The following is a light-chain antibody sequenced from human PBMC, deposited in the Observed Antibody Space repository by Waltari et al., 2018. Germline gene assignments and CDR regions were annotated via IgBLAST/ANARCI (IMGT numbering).Light chain of an antibody. CDR2: RDR. V-gene: IGLV3-25*03. CDR1: VLPRQD. Sequence: SSALTQAPSVSVSPGQTARITCSGDVLPRQDAYWYQQKPGQAPVLVMYRDRQRPSGIPWRFSGSSAGATVTFIISGVLAEDEADYYCQSPDSSGADVFGPGTKLTVL. CDR3: QSPDSSGADV. J-gene: IGLJ1*01.